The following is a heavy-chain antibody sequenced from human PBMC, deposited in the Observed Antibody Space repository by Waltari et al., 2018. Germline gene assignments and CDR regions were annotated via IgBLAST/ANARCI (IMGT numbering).Heavy chain of an antibody. CDR2: INHSGST. D-gene: IGHD3-10*01. CDR3: ARGRIGRGYYYYYGMDV. Sequence: QVQLQQWGAGLLKPSETLSLTCAVYGGSFSGYYWSWIRQPPGKGLEWIGEINHSGSTNHNPSLKSRVTISVDTSKNQFSLKLSSVTAADTAVYYCARGRIGRGYYYYYGMDVWGQGTTVTVSS. J-gene: IGHJ6*02. CDR1: GGSFSGYY. V-gene: IGHV4-34*01.